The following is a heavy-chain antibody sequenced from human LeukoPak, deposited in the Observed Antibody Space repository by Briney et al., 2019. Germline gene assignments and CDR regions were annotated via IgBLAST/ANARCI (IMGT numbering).Heavy chain of an antibody. CDR1: GFTFSSYG. CDR3: ARDFHTVTTTLPHAFDI. Sequence: PGRSLRLACAASGFTFSSYGMHWVRQAPGKGLEWGAVISYDGSNKYYADSVKGRFTISRDNSKNTLYLQVNSLRAEDTAVYYCARDFHTVTTTLPHAFDIWGQGTMVTVSS. CDR2: ISYDGSNK. D-gene: IGHD4-17*01. V-gene: IGHV3-30*03. J-gene: IGHJ3*02.